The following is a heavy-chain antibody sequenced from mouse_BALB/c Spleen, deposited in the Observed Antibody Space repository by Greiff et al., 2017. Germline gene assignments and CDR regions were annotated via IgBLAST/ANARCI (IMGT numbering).Heavy chain of an antibody. CDR1: GYTFTSYW. J-gene: IGHJ4*01. CDR2: IYPADSYT. CDR3: TREGITDAY. Sequence: QVQLQQPGAELVRPGASVKLSCKASGYTFTSYWINWVNQRPGQGLEWIGNIYPADSYTNYNQKFKDKATMTVDKSSSTAYIQLSSPTSEDSAVYYCTREGITDAYWGQGTSVTVSS. D-gene: IGHD2-4*01. V-gene: IGHV1-69*02.